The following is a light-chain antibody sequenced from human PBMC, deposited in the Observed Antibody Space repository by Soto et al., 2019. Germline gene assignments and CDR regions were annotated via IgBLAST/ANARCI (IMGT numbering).Light chain of an antibody. CDR2: DAS. V-gene: IGKV3D-15*01. Sequence: EIVMTQSPATLSVSPGERATLSCRASQSIATNLAWFQQKPGQAPRLLIYDASTRASDIPARFSGSGSGTEFILTISSLQSEDLAVYYCHQYNNWPKTFGQGTKVEIK. CDR1: QSIATN. CDR3: HQYNNWPKT. J-gene: IGKJ1*01.